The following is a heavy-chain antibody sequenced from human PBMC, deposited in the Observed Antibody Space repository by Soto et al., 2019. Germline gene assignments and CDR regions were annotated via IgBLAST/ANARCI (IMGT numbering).Heavy chain of an antibody. J-gene: IGHJ4*02. CDR1: GGSISSGGYY. D-gene: IGHD6-13*01. V-gene: IGHV4-31*03. CDR3: ARSFGVAAADPFDY. CDR2: IYYSEST. Sequence: SETLSLTCTVSGGSISSGGYYWSWLRQHPGKGLEGIGYIYYSESTYYNPSLKSRVTISVDTSKNQFSLKLSSVTAADTAVYYFARSFGVAAADPFDYWGQGTLVTVSS.